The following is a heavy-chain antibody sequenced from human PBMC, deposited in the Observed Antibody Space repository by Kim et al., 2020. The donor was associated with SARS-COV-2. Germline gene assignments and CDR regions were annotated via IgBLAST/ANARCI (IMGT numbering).Heavy chain of an antibody. D-gene: IGHD2-2*01. Sequence: ASVKVSCKASGYTFTSYGISWVRQAPGQGLEWMGWISAYNGNTNYAQKLQGRVTMTTDTSTSTAYMELRSLRSDDTAVYYCAREALYCSSTSCARGGPDYWGQGTLVTVSS. CDR3: AREALYCSSTSCARGGPDY. CDR2: ISAYNGNT. CDR1: GYTFTSYG. V-gene: IGHV1-18*04. J-gene: IGHJ4*02.